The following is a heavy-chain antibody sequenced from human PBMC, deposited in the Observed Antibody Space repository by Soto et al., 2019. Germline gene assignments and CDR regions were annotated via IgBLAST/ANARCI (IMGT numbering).Heavy chain of an antibody. CDR3: ATLEQGRMVAYYYYGMDV. CDR2: FDPEDGET. J-gene: IGHJ6*02. V-gene: IGHV1-24*01. Sequence: ASVKVSCKVSGYTLTELSMHWVRQAPGKGLEWMGGFDPEDGETIYAQKFQGRVTMTEDTSTDTAYMELSSLRSEDTAVYYRATLEQGRMVAYYYYGMDVWGQGTTVTVSS. D-gene: IGHD1-1*01. CDR1: GYTLTELS.